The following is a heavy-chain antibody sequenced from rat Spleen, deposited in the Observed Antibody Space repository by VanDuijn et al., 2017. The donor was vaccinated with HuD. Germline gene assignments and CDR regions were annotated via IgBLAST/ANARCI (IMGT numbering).Heavy chain of an antibody. CDR3: ARHMANPYYVMDA. Sequence: EVQLVESGGGLVQPGRSLKLSCAASRFTFSDYSMAWVRQAPKKGLEWVATISYDGSSTYYRDSVKGRFTISRDNAKSTLYLQMDSLRSEDTATYYCARHMANPYYVMDAWGQGASVTVSS. V-gene: IGHV5-7*01. CDR2: ISYDGSST. D-gene: IGHD3-4*01. CDR1: RFTFSDYS. J-gene: IGHJ4*01.